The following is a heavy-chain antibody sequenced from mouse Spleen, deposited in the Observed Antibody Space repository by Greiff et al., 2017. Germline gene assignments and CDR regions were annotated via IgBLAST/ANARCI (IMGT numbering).Heavy chain of an antibody. CDR1: GYTFTSYW. CDR2: IYPGSGST. Sequence: QVQLQQPGAELVKPGASVKMSCKASGYTFTSYWITWVKQRPGQGLEWIGDIYPGSGSTNYNEKFKSKATLTVDTSSSTAYMQLSSLTSEDSAVYYCARERGYDGYYRGFAYWGQGTLVTVSA. J-gene: IGHJ3*01. CDR3: ARERGYDGYYRGFAY. V-gene: IGHV1-55*01. D-gene: IGHD2-3*01.